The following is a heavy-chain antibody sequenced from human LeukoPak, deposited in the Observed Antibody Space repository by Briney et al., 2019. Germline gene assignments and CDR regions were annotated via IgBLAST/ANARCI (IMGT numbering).Heavy chain of an antibody. Sequence: GASVKVSCKVSGYTLTELSMHWVRQAPGKGLEWMGGFDPEDGETIYAQKFQGRVTMTEDTTTDTAYMELSSLRSEDTAVYYCATDFSKYQLLRSALLQFDPWGQGTLVTVSP. J-gene: IGHJ5*02. CDR2: FDPEDGET. CDR1: GYTLTELS. D-gene: IGHD2-2*01. CDR3: ATDFSKYQLLRSALLQFDP. V-gene: IGHV1-24*01.